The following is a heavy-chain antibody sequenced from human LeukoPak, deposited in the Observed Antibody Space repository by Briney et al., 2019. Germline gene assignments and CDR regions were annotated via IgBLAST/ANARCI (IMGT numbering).Heavy chain of an antibody. J-gene: IGHJ4*02. CDR2: ISYDGSNK. CDR1: GFTFNNYA. CDR3: AKGGGTGYPFDY. D-gene: IGHD3/OR15-3a*01. V-gene: IGHV3-30*18. Sequence: PGGSLRLSCAASGFTFNNYAMSWVRQAPGKGLEWVAVISYDGSNKYYADSVKGRFTISRDNSKNTLYLQMNSLRAEDTAVYYCAKGGGTGYPFDYWGQGTLVTVSS.